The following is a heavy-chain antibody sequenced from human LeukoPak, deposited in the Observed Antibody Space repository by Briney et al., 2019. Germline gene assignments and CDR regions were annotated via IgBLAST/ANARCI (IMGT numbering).Heavy chain of an antibody. D-gene: IGHD5-18*01. CDR2: ISYDGSNK. CDR1: GFTFSSYG. CDR3: AKDGLRGYSYGNLDY. V-gene: IGHV3-30*18. Sequence: GGSLRLSCAASGFTFSSYGMHWVRQAPGKGLEWVAVISYDGSNKYYADSVKGRFTISRDNSKNTLYLQMNSLRAEDTAVYYCAKDGLRGYSYGNLDYWGQGTLVTVSS. J-gene: IGHJ4*02.